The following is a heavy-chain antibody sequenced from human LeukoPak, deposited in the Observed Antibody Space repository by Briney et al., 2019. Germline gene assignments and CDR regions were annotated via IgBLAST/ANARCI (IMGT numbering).Heavy chain of an antibody. CDR3: AKDSYSKGDY. D-gene: IGHD5-18*01. V-gene: IGHV3-30-3*01. J-gene: IGHJ4*02. Sequence: PGGSLRLSCAASGFTFSSYPLHWVRQAPGKGLEWVALISYDGSNKYYAASVKGRFTISRDNSKNTLNLQMNSLRAEDTAVYYCAKDSYSKGDYWGQGVLVTVSS. CDR2: ISYDGSNK. CDR1: GFTFSSYP.